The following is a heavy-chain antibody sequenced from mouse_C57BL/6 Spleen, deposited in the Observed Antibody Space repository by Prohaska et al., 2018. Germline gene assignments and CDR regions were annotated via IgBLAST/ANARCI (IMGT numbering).Heavy chain of an antibody. V-gene: IGHV1-52*01. CDR2: IDPSDSET. J-gene: IGHJ1*03. Sequence: QVQLQQPGAELVRPGSSVKLSCKASGYTFTSYWMHWVKQRPIQGLEWIGNIDPSDSETHYNQKFKDKGTLTVDKSSSTAYMQLSSLTSEDSAVYYCARRDGSSYWYFDVWGTGTTVTVSS. CDR3: ARRDGSSYWYFDV. D-gene: IGHD1-1*01. CDR1: GYTFTSYW.